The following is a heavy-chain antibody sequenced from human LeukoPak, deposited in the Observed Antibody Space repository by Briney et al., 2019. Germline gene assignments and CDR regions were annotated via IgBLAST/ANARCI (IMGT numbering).Heavy chain of an antibody. D-gene: IGHD6-13*01. V-gene: IGHV4-59*01. CDR2: IYYSGST. J-gene: IGHJ6*03. CDR3: AREVAAAGYMDV. CDR1: GGSISSYY. Sequence: SETLSLTCTVSGGSISSYYWSWIRQPPGKGLEWIGYIYYSGSTNYNPSLKSRVTISVDTSKNQFFLKLSSVTAADTAVYYCAREVAAAGYMDVWGKGTTVTISS.